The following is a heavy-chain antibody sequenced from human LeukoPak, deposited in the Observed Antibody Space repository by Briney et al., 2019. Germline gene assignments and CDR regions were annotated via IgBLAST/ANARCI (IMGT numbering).Heavy chain of an antibody. CDR2: IYYSGST. CDR1: GGSISSYY. J-gene: IGHJ6*03. D-gene: IGHD6-6*01. Sequence: PSETLSLTCTVSGGSISSYYWSWIRQPPGKGLEWIGYIYYSGSTNYNPSLKSRVTISVDTSKNQFSLKLSSVTAADTAVYYCARGWYGSSSLYYYYYMDVWGKGTTVTVSS. CDR3: ARGWYGSSSLYYYYYMDV. V-gene: IGHV4-59*01.